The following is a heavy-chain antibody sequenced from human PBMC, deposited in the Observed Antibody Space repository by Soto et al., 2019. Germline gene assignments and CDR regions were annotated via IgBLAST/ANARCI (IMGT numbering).Heavy chain of an antibody. CDR3: AGTYGSGSYYNRPLHYYYYGMDV. V-gene: IGHV5-10-1*01. CDR2: IDPSDSYT. D-gene: IGHD3-10*01. CDR1: GYKVSTWHNFTSYW. J-gene: IGHJ6*02. Sequence: GESLKISCMGSGYKVSTWHNFTSYWIAWVRQMPGEGLEWMGRIDPSDSYTNYSPSFQGHVTISADKSISTAYLQWSSLKASDTAMYYCAGTYGSGSYYNRPLHYYYYGMDVWGQGTTVTVSS.